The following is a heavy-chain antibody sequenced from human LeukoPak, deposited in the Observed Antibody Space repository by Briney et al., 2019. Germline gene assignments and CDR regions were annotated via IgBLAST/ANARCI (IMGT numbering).Heavy chain of an antibody. CDR1: GGSISSSSYY. J-gene: IGHJ4*02. CDR3: ARALGGSFYYCY. Sequence: SETLSLTCTVSGGSISSSSYYWGWIRQPPVKGLDWIGSIYYSGSTYYNPSLKSRVTISVDTSKNQFSLKLSSVTAADTAVYYCARALGGSFYYCYWGQGTMVS. V-gene: IGHV4-39*01. D-gene: IGHD2-15*01. CDR2: IYYSGST.